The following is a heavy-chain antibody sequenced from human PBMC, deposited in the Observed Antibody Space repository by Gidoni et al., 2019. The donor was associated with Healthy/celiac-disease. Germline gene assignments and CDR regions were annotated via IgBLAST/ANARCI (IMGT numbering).Heavy chain of an antibody. CDR1: GFTFGDYA. D-gene: IGHD3-16*01. J-gene: IGHJ6*02. V-gene: IGHV3-49*05. CDR2: MRSKADGGKT. Sequence: EVQLVESGGGLVKPGRSLRLSCTAYGFTFGDYAMSWLRQAPGKGLDGGGLMRSKADGGKTEYAASEKGRFTISRDDSKSSAYLQRNSLKTEDTAVYYCTRDAHHDDYVWGSFGGMDVWGQGTTVTGSS. CDR3: TRDAHHDDYVWGSFGGMDV.